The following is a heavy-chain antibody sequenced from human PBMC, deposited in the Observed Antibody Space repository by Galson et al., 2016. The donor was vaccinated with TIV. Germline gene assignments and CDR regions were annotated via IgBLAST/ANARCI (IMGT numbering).Heavy chain of an antibody. CDR1: GFTFSSYE. V-gene: IGHV3-48*03. CDR2: IIDSGSST. D-gene: IGHD2-2*01. J-gene: IGHJ4*02. CDR3: ARGRGYCDTTSCYVDY. Sequence: SLRLSCAASGFTFSSYEMNWVRQAPGKGLEWVSYIIDSGSSTYYADSVKGRFTISRDNAKNSVYLQMNSLRAEDTAVYYCARGRGYCDTTSCYVDYWGQGTLVTASS.